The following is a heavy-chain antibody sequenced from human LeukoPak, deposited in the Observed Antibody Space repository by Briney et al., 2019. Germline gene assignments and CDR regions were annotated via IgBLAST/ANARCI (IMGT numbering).Heavy chain of an antibody. CDR1: GGSISSYY. Sequence: PSETLSLTCTVSGGSISSYYWSWIRQPPGKGLEWIGYIYYSGSTNYNPSLKSRVTISVDTSKNQFSLNLSSVTAADTAMYYCARDRSPEGYYDSSHWDYYHGMDVWGQGTTVTVSS. CDR3: ARDRSPEGYYDSSHWDYYHGMDV. CDR2: IYYSGST. D-gene: IGHD3-22*01. V-gene: IGHV4-59*01. J-gene: IGHJ6*02.